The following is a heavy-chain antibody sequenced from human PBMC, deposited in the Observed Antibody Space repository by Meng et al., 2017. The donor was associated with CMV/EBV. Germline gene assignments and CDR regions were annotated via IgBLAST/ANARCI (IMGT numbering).Heavy chain of an antibody. J-gene: IGHJ6*02. V-gene: IGHV3-30*03. CDR1: GGSFSGYY. D-gene: IGHD6-19*01. CDR2: ISYDGSNK. CDR3: ARDGDGMSHLLAVAYYYYGMDV. Sequence: LSLTCAVYGGSFSGYYWSWIRQPPGKGLEWVAVISYDGSNKYYADSVKGRFTISRDNSKNTLYLQMNSLRAEDTAVYYCARDGDGMSHLLAVAYYYYGMDVWGQGTTVTVSS.